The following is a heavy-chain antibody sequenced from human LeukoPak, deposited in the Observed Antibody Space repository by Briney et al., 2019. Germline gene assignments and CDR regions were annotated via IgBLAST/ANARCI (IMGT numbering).Heavy chain of an antibody. CDR2: IGSSGST. CDR3: ARGTSWMSPYFYMEV. D-gene: IGHD1-14*01. V-gene: IGHV3-23*01. Sequence: GGSLRLSCAPSGFTFSSYAMTWVRQAPGRGLEWVSAIGSSGSTFYADPVKGRFTISRDNSKSTLYLQMSSLRAEDTAVYFCARGTSWMSPYFYMEVWGTGTTVTVSS. CDR1: GFTFSSYA. J-gene: IGHJ6*03.